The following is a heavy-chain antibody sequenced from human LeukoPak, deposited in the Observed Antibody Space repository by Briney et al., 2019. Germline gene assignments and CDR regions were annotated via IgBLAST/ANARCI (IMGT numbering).Heavy chain of an antibody. Sequence: GGSLRLSCAASGFTFDDYAMHWVRQAPGKGLEWVSGISWNSGSIGYADSVKGRFTISRDNAKNSLYLQMNSLRAEDMALYYCAKDKEYYYDSSGYYDYWGQGTLVTVSS. CDR1: GFTFDDYA. CDR2: ISWNSGSI. V-gene: IGHV3-9*03. J-gene: IGHJ4*02. CDR3: AKDKEYYYDSSGYYDY. D-gene: IGHD3-22*01.